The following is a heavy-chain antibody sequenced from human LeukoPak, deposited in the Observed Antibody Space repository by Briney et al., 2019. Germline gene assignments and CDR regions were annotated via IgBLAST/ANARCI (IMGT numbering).Heavy chain of an antibody. CDR3: ARDRRPYGSGSYYPDY. CDR2: ISGSGGST. V-gene: IGHV3-23*01. Sequence: PGGSLRLSCAASGFTFSSYAMGWVRQAPGKGLEWVSAISGSGGSTYYADSVKGRFTISRDNSKNTLYLQMNSLRAEDTAVYYCARDRRPYGSGSYYPDYWGQGTLVTVSS. CDR1: GFTFSSYA. D-gene: IGHD3-10*01. J-gene: IGHJ4*02.